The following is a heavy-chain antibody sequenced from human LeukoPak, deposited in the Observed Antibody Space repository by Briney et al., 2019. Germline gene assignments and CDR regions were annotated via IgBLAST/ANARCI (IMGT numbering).Heavy chain of an antibody. V-gene: IGHV3-48*03. Sequence: GGSLRLSCAASGFTFSSYEMNWVRQAPGKGLEWVSYISSSGSTIYYADSVKGRFTISRDNAKNSLYLQMNSLRAEDTAAYYCARYNWNLDYWGQGTLVTVSS. D-gene: IGHD1-20*01. CDR1: GFTFSSYE. CDR3: ARYNWNLDY. CDR2: ISSSGSTI. J-gene: IGHJ4*02.